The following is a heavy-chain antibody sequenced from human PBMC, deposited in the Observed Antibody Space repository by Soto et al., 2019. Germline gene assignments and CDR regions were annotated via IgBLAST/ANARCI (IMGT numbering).Heavy chain of an antibody. CDR3: ARDTNFYASGSGVDY. CDR2: ITSSSDYI. CDR1: GFTFATYS. D-gene: IGHD3-10*01. Sequence: EVPLVQSGGGLVKPGGSLRLSCAASGFTFATYSMSWVRQAPGKGLEWVSSITSSSDYIHYADSVRGRFTISRDNAQSSLYLQMISLRGEDTAVYYCARDTNFYASGSGVDYWGQGTLVTVSS. V-gene: IGHV3-21*06. J-gene: IGHJ4*02.